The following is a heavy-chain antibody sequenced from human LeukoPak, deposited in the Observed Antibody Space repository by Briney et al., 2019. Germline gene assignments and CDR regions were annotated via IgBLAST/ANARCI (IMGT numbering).Heavy chain of an antibody. J-gene: IGHJ3*02. CDR3: ANLLSEGLWFGELLGAFDI. CDR2: ISWNSGSI. CDR1: GFTFDDYA. Sequence: GRSLRLSCAASGFTFDDYAMHWVRQAPGKGLEWVSGISWNSGSIGYADSVTGRFTISRDNARNSLFLQMNSLRAEDTALYYWANLLSEGLWFGELLGAFDIWAKGQWSPSLQ. D-gene: IGHD3-10*01. V-gene: IGHV3-9*01.